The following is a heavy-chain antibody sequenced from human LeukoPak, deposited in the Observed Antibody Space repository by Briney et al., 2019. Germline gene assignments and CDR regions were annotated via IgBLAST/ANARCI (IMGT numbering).Heavy chain of an antibody. CDR3: AKEAGERRQQQAADY. V-gene: IGHV3-23*01. J-gene: IGHJ4*02. Sequence: GGSLRLSCAASGFSFSTYAMSWVRQAPGKGQEWVSSISGSGGYTFYADSVKGRFTISRDNSKNTLYLQMNSLRAEDTAVYYCAKEAGERRQQQAADYWGQGSLVTVSS. D-gene: IGHD6-13*01. CDR2: ISGSGGYT. CDR1: GFSFSTYA.